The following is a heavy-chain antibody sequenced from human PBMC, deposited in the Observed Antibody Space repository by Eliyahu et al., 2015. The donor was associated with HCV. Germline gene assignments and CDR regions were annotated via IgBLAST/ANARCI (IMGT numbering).Heavy chain of an antibody. Sequence: EVQLVESGGGLVQPGRSLRLSCAASGFTFDDYAMHWVRQAPGKGLEWVSGISWNSGSIGYADSVKGRFTISRDNAKNSLYLQMNSLRAEDTALYYCAKYHSSSNSYWYFDLWGRGTLVTVSS. CDR1: GFTFDDYA. CDR3: AKYHSSSNSYWYFDL. V-gene: IGHV3-9*01. J-gene: IGHJ2*01. CDR2: ISWNSGSI. D-gene: IGHD6-6*01.